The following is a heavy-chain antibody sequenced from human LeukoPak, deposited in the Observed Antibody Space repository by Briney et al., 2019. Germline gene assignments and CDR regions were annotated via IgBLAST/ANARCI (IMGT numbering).Heavy chain of an antibody. D-gene: IGHD3-10*02. CDR2: IKNDGSST. V-gene: IGHV3-74*01. Sequence: GGSLRLSCAASGFTFSSSWMHWVRQAPGKGLVWVSRIKNDGSSTTYADSVKGRFTISRDNVKNTLYLQMNSLRAEDTAVYYCARGTMIGEYWGQGALVTVSS. J-gene: IGHJ4*02. CDR1: GFTFSSSW. CDR3: ARGTMIGEY.